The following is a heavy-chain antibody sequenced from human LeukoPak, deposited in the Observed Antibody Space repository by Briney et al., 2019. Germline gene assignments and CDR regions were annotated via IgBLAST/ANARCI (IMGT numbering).Heavy chain of an antibody. CDR2: IYYSGST. J-gene: IGHJ4*02. V-gene: IGHV4-59*08. Sequence: SETLSLTCTVSGGSISSYYWSWIRQPPGKGLEWIGYIYYSGSTNYNPSLKSRVTISVDTSKNQFSLKLSSVTAADTAVYYCARTSWLPPLLFDYWGQGTLVTVSS. CDR3: ARTSWLPPLLFDY. D-gene: IGHD5-12*01. CDR1: GGSISSYY.